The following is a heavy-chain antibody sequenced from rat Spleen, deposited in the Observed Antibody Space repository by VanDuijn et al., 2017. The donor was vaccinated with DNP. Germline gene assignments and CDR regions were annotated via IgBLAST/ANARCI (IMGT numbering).Heavy chain of an antibody. V-gene: IGHV5-7*01. CDR1: GFTFSDYN. Sequence: EVQLVESGGGLVQPGRSLKLSCAASGFTFSDYNMAWVRQAPKKGLEWVATIISSGGSTYYPDFVKGRFTISRDNAKNTLYLQMNSLRSEDTATYYCARLDYGFDYWGQGVMVTVST. CDR2: IISSGGST. CDR3: ARLDYGFDY. J-gene: IGHJ2*01. D-gene: IGHD1-11*01.